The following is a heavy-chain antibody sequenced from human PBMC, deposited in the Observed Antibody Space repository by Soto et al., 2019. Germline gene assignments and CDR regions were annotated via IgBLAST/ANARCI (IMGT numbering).Heavy chain of an antibody. V-gene: IGHV3-48*02. Sequence: EVQLVESGGGLVQPGGSLRVSCAASGFTLSRYSMNWVRQAPGKGLEWLSYIDSSNATIYYADSVKGRFIISRDNAKNSLYLQMNSLRDEDTAVYYCARGGVATIFGDSWGQGTLVTVSS. D-gene: IGHD5-12*01. J-gene: IGHJ4*02. CDR3: ARGGVATIFGDS. CDR2: IDSSNATI. CDR1: GFTLSRYS.